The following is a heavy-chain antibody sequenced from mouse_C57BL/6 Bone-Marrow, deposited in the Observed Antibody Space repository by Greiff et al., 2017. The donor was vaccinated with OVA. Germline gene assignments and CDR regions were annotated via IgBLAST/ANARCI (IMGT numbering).Heavy chain of an antibody. CDR1: GFSLTSYA. Sequence: QVQLQQSGPGLVAPSQSLSITCTVSGFSLTSYAISWVRQPPGKGLEWLGVIWTGGGTNYNSALKSRLSISKDNSKSQVFLKMNSLQTDDTARYYCARKKRGRYYGSSPYAMDYWGQGTSVTVSS. CDR3: ARKKRGRYYGSSPYAMDY. CDR2: IWTGGGT. V-gene: IGHV2-9-1*01. J-gene: IGHJ4*01. D-gene: IGHD1-1*01.